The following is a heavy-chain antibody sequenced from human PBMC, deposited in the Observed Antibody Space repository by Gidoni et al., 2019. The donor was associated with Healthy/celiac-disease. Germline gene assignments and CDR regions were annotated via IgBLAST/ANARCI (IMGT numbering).Heavy chain of an antibody. D-gene: IGHD3-22*01. CDR1: GGSFTGYY. V-gene: IGHV4-34*01. J-gene: IGHJ4*02. Sequence: QVQLQQWRAGRLKPSETLSLTCAVYGGSFTGYYWSWFRQPPGKGLEGIGEINHSGSTNYNPSRKSRVTISVDTSKNQFSLRMSSVTAADTAVYYWARVGSGYIFFDYWGQGTLVTVSS. CDR3: ARVGSGYIFFDY. CDR2: INHSGST.